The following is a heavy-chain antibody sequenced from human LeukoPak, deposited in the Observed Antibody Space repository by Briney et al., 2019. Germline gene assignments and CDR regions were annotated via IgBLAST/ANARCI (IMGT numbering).Heavy chain of an antibody. CDR2: ISAYNGNT. D-gene: IGHD5-18*01. CDR3: ARVDTATGYYYYYMDV. J-gene: IGHJ6*03. CDR1: GYTFTGYY. V-gene: IGHV1-18*04. Sequence: ASVKVSCKASGYTFTGYYMHWVRQAPGQGLERMGWISAYNGNTNYAQKLQGRVTMTTDTSTSTAYMELRSLRSDDTAVYYCARVDTATGYYYYYMDVWGKGTTVTVSS.